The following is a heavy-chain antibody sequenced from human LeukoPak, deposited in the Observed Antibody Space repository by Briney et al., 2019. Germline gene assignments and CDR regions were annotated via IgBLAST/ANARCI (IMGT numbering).Heavy chain of an antibody. CDR2: INPNSGGT. Sequence: ASVKVSCKASGYTFTGYYMHWVRQAPGQGLEWMVRINPNSGGTNYAQKFQGRVTMTRDTSISTAYMELSRLRSDDTAVYYCARDPGVYSSGWYKGDYWGQGTLVTVSS. D-gene: IGHD6-19*01. V-gene: IGHV1-2*06. CDR1: GYTFTGYY. CDR3: ARDPGVYSSGWYKGDY. J-gene: IGHJ4*02.